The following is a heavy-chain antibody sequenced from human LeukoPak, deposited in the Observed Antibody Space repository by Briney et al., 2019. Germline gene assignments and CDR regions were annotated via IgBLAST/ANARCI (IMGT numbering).Heavy chain of an antibody. CDR3: ARDPGCGGDCYFPTSDY. V-gene: IGHV1-18*01. Sequence: GASVKVSCKASGYTFTSYGISWARQAPGQGLEWMGWISAYNGNTNYAQKLQGRVTMTTDTSTSTAYMELRSLRSGDTAVYYCARDPGCGGDCYFPTSDYWGQGTLVTVSS. CDR2: ISAYNGNT. J-gene: IGHJ4*02. CDR1: GYTFTSYG. D-gene: IGHD2-21*02.